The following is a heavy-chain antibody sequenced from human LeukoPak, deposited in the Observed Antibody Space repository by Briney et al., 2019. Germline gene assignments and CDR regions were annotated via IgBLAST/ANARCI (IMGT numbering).Heavy chain of an antibody. Sequence: SGTLSLTCAVSGGSISSSNWWSWVRQPPGKGLEWIGEIYHSGSTNYNPSLKSRVTISVDTSKNQFSLKLSSVTAADTAVYYCARAAYSSGWYPKYYFDYWGQGTLVTVSS. V-gene: IGHV4-4*02. D-gene: IGHD6-19*01. CDR2: IYHSGST. J-gene: IGHJ4*02. CDR1: GGSISSSNW. CDR3: ARAAYSSGWYPKYYFDY.